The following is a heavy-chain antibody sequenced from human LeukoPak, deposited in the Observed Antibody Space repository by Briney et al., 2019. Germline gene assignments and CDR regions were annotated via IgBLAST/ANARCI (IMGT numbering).Heavy chain of an antibody. Sequence: EGCLRLSCAASGFTFSSYGMHWVRQAPGKGLEWVAVISYDGSNKYYADSVKGRFTISRDNSKNTLYLQMNSLRAEDTAVYYCARDILFDIWGQGTMVTVSS. CDR3: ARDILFDI. V-gene: IGHV3-30*03. CDR2: ISYDGSNK. J-gene: IGHJ3*02. CDR1: GFTFSSYG.